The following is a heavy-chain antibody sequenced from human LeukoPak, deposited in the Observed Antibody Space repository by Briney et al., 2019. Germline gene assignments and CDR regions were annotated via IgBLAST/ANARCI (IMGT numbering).Heavy chain of an antibody. V-gene: IGHV3-30*02. Sequence: GGSLRLSCAASGFTFSSYGMHWVRQAPGKGLEWVAFIRYDGSNKYYADSVKGRFTISRDNSKNTLYLQMNSLRAEDTAVYYCAEDFSGLWFGESLDYWGQGTLVTVSS. D-gene: IGHD3-10*01. CDR3: AEDFSGLWFGESLDY. J-gene: IGHJ4*02. CDR1: GFTFSSYG. CDR2: IRYDGSNK.